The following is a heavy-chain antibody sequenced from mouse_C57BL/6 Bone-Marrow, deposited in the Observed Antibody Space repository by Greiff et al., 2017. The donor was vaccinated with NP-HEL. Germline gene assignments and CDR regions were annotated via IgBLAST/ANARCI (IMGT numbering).Heavy chain of an antibody. CDR3: ASLLLWFAY. D-gene: IGHD2-1*01. CDR2: ISDGGSYT. Sequence: EVQVVESGGGLVKPGGSLKLSCAASGFTFSSYAMSWVRQTPEKRLEWVATISDGGSYTYYPDNVKGRFTISRDNAKNNLYLQMSHLKSEDTAMYYCASLLLWFAYWGQGTLVTVSA. CDR1: GFTFSSYA. V-gene: IGHV5-4*01. J-gene: IGHJ3*01.